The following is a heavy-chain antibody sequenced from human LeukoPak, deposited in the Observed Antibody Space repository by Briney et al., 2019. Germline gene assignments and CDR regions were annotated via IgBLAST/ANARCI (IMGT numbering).Heavy chain of an antibody. J-gene: IGHJ4*02. V-gene: IGHV3-15*01. CDR3: TTDPTVTFDY. Sequence: GGSLSLSCAASGFTFSNAWMSWVRQAPGKGLEWVGRIKSKTDGGTTDYAAPVKGRFTISRGDSKNTLYLQMNSLRTEDTAVYYCTTDPTVTFDYWGQGTLVTVSS. CDR2: IKSKTDGGTT. D-gene: IGHD4-17*01. CDR1: GFTFSNAW.